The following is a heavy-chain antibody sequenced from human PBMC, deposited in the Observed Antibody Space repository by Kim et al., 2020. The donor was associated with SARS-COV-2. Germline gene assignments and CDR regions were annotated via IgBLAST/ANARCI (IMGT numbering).Heavy chain of an antibody. CDR3: ARENTYYYDSSGYYLFDY. J-gene: IGHJ4*02. D-gene: IGHD3-22*01. Sequence: SVKVSCKASGGTFSSYAISWVRQAPGQGLEWMGGIIPIFGTANYAQKFQGRVTITADESTSTAYMELSSLRSEDTAVYYCARENTYYYDSSGYYLFDYWGQGTLVTVSS. CDR2: IIPIFGTA. CDR1: GGTFSSYA. V-gene: IGHV1-69*13.